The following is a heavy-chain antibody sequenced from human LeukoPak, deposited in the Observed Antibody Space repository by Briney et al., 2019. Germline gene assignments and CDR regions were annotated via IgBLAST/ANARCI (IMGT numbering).Heavy chain of an antibody. J-gene: IGHJ4*02. CDR1: GFTFSTYW. CDR2: IKEDGSEK. Sequence: GGSLRLSCAASGFTFSTYWVSWVRQAPGKGLEWVANIKEDGSEKYYGDSVKGRFTISRDNAKNSLYLQMNSLRAEDTAVYYCARDSSGYQWGQGTLVTVSS. CDR3: ARDSSGYQ. V-gene: IGHV3-7*01. D-gene: IGHD3-22*01.